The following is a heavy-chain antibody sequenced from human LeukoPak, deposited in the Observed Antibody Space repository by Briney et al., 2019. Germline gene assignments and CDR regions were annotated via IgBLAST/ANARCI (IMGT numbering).Heavy chain of an antibody. CDR3: AREGCSGGSCYSASIYYGMDV. Sequence: SVKVSCKASGGPFSSYAISWVRRAPGQGLEWMGGIIPIFGTANYAQKFQGRVTITADESTSTAYMELSSLRSEDTAVYYCAREGCSGGSCYSASIYYGMDVWGKGTTVTVSS. D-gene: IGHD2-15*01. V-gene: IGHV1-69*13. CDR1: GGPFSSYA. CDR2: IIPIFGTA. J-gene: IGHJ6*04.